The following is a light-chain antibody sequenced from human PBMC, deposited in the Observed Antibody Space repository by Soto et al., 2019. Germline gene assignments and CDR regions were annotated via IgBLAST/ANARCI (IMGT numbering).Light chain of an antibody. CDR1: QSISVW. CDR3: QQYNSYSWT. V-gene: IGKV1-5*03. J-gene: IGKJ1*01. Sequence: DIQMTQSPSTLSASVVDRVTITCRASQSISVWLAWYQQKAGKAPNLLIYKASRLESGVPSRFSGSGSETEFTLTISGLQPGDSATYYCQQYNSYSWTFGQGTKVDI. CDR2: KAS.